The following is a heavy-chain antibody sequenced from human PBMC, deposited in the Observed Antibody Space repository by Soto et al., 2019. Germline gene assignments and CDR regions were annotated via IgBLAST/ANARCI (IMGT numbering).Heavy chain of an antibody. V-gene: IGHV4-39*01. CDR3: ATRHRYYQEVWFDP. D-gene: IGHD2-2*01. J-gene: IGHJ5*02. Sequence: PSETLSLTCTVSGGSISSSSYYWGWIRQPPGKGLEWIGSIYYSGSTYYNQSLKNRVTISVDTSKNQFSLKLSSVTAADTAVYYCATRHRYYQEVWFDPWGQGTLVTVSS. CDR1: GGSISSSSYY. CDR2: IYYSGST.